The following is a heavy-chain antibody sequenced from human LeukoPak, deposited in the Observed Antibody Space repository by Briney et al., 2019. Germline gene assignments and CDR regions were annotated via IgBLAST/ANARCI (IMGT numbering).Heavy chain of an antibody. CDR2: ISSSSSYI. CDR1: GFTFSIYW. CDR3: ARGGSRSSSVNY. V-gene: IGHV3-21*01. Sequence: GGSLRLSCAASGFTFSIYWMHWVRQAPGKGLEWVSSISSSSSYIYYADSVEGRFTISRDNAKNSLYLQMNSLRAEDTAVYYCARGGSRSSSVNYWGQGTLVTVSS. D-gene: IGHD6-6*01. J-gene: IGHJ4*02.